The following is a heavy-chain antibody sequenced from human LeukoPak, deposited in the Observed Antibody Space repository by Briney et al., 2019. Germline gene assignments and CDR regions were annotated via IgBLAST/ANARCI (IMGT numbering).Heavy chain of an antibody. CDR2: IIPIFGTA. CDR3: ARRPYFGVAGGLFVH. V-gene: IGHV1-69*05. J-gene: IGHJ5*02. Sequence: ASVKVSCMASGGTFSSYAIRWVRQAPGQGLQWMGRIIPIFGTANYAQKFQGRVTITTDESTSTAYMELSSLRSEDTAVYYCARRPYFGVAGGLFVHWGQGTRDTVSS. D-gene: IGHD3-3*01. CDR1: GGTFSSYA.